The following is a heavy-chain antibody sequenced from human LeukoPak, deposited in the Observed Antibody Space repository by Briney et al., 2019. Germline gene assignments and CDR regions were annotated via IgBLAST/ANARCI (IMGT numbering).Heavy chain of an antibody. J-gene: IGHJ4*02. V-gene: IGHV4-39*01. Sequence: PSETLPLTCTVSGGSISSSSYSWGWIRQPPGKGLEWIGSIYYSGSTYYNPSLKSRVTISVDTSKNQFSLKLSSVTAADTAVYYCACLQYYDPYFDYWGQGTLVTVSS. CDR2: IYYSGST. CDR1: GGSISSSSYS. D-gene: IGHD3-3*01. CDR3: ACLQYYDPYFDY.